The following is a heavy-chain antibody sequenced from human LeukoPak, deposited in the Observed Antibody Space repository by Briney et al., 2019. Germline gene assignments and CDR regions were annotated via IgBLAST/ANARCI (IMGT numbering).Heavy chain of an antibody. D-gene: IGHD6-13*01. J-gene: IGHJ6*04. CDR1: GGSTFAYY. Sequence: PSGGLSLTCIVSGGSTFAYYWRSSRQPPREGREWSGYLYYSVSTDYNPSLTSRVTLSFATSKHQFSLNLSSVTAAATAVYYCARVEAAAGNYDYYGMDVWGKGTTVTVSS. CDR2: LYYSVST. CDR3: ARVEAAAGNYDYYGMDV. V-gene: IGHV4-59*01.